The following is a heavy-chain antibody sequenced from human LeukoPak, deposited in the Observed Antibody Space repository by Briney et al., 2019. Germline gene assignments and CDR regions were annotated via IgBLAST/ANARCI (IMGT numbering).Heavy chain of an antibody. Sequence: GGSLRLSCAASGFALSNYAMSWVRQAPGKGLVWVSGFRGSGGYTFYADSVKGRVTISRDNSKSTLYLQMNSLRAEDTAVYYCAKGYGDPSHFDYWGQGTLVTVSS. V-gene: IGHV3-23*01. CDR2: FRGSGGYT. CDR1: GFALSNYA. CDR3: AKGYGDPSHFDY. D-gene: IGHD4-17*01. J-gene: IGHJ4*02.